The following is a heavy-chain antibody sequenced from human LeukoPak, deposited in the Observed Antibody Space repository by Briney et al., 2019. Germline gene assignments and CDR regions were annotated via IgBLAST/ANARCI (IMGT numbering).Heavy chain of an antibody. D-gene: IGHD1-1*01. CDR3: ARGGTGTRSWFDP. CDR2: ISGSGGST. J-gene: IGHJ5*02. Sequence: GGSLRLSCAGTGFTFSNYAISWVRQAPGKGLKWVSVISGSGGSTYYADSVKGRFTISRDNSKNTLYLQMNSLRAEDTAVYYCARGGTGTRSWFDPWGQGTLVTVSS. CDR1: GFTFSNYA. V-gene: IGHV3-23*01.